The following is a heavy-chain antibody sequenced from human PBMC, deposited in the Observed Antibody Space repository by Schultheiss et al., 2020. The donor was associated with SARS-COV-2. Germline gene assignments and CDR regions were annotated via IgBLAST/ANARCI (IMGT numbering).Heavy chain of an antibody. D-gene: IGHD3-22*01. CDR3: TTEMEYDSSVYPLFFDY. CDR1: GFTFSSYE. J-gene: IGHJ4*02. V-gene: IGHV3-15*01. CDR2: IKSKTDGGTT. Sequence: GESLKISCAASGFTFSSYEMNWVRQAPGKGLEWVGRIKSKTDGGTTDYAAPVKGRFTISRDDSKNTLYLQMNSLKTEDTAVYYCTTEMEYDSSVYPLFFDYWGQGTLVTVSS.